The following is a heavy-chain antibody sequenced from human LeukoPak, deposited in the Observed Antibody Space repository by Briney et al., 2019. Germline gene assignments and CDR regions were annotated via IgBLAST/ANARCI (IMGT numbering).Heavy chain of an antibody. CDR1: GFTFSSYW. CDR2: IKPDGSEK. Sequence: GGSLRLSCAPSGFTFSSYWMTWVRQAPGKGREWVANIKPDGSEKKYVDSVKGRFTISRDNAKNSLYLQMHSLSAEDTAVYYCARYNYYVSSGHLYWGQGTLVTVSS. D-gene: IGHD3-22*01. CDR3: ARYNYYVSSGHLY. J-gene: IGHJ4*02. V-gene: IGHV3-7*01.